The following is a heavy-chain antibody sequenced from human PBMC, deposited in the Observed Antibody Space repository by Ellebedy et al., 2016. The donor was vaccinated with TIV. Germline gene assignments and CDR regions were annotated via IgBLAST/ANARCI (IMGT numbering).Heavy chain of an antibody. V-gene: IGHV4-34*01. J-gene: IGHJ6*02. D-gene: IGHD3-3*01. CDR1: GGSFSGNY. Sequence: MPSETLSLTCAVYGGSFSGNYWSWIRQPPGKGLGWIGEINDRGSTNYNPSLKSRVTISVDTSKNQFSLKLTSVSAADTAVYYCARGALAILGVVTGYYGLDVWGQGTTVTVSS. CDR2: INDRGST. CDR3: ARGALAILGVVTGYYGLDV.